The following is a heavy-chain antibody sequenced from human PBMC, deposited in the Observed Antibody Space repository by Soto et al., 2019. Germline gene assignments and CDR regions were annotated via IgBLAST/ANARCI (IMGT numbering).Heavy chain of an antibody. J-gene: IGHJ4*02. CDR3: AREVVGATTKTGMRIDY. Sequence: QLQLQESGPGLVKPSETLSLTCTVSGDSISSSRYSWGWIRQPPGKGLEWIGSIYYSGSTYYNPSLKSRVTISVATSKNQFSLKLSSVTAADTAVYYCAREVVGATTKTGMRIDYWGQGTLVTVSS. CDR2: IYYSGST. CDR1: GDSISSSRYS. V-gene: IGHV4-39*02. D-gene: IGHD1-26*01.